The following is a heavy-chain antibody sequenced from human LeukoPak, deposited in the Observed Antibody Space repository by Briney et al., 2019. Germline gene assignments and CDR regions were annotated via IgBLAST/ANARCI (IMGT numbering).Heavy chain of an antibody. J-gene: IGHJ3*02. D-gene: IGHD1-26*01. CDR1: GGSISSGNYY. V-gene: IGHV4-61*02. CDR3: ARDRRIVGATLVYAFDI. CDR2: IYTSGST. Sequence: SETLSLTCTVSGGSISSGNYYWSWIRQPAGKGLEWIGRIYTSGSTNYNPSLKSRVTMSVDTSKNQFSLKLSSVTAADTAVYYCARDRRIVGATLVYAFDIWGQGTMVTVSS.